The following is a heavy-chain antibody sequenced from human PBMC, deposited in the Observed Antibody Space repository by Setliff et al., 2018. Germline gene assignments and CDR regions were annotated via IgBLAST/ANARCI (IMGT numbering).Heavy chain of an antibody. V-gene: IGHV3-23*01. Sequence: GSLRLSCAASGFTFSSYTMSWVRQAPGKGLEWVSAITGSAASTFYADSVKGRFTISRDNSKNTVYLEMNSLRAEDTAVYYCAKRGPYCSGGTCHYYFDYWGQGTLVTVSS. D-gene: IGHD2-15*01. CDR2: ITGSAAST. CDR1: GFTFSSYT. CDR3: AKRGPYCSGGTCHYYFDY. J-gene: IGHJ4*02.